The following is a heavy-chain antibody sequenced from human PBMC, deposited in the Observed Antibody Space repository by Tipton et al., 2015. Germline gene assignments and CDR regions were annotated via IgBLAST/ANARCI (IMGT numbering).Heavy chain of an antibody. CDR2: ISADSGFR. V-gene: IGHV3-21*01. J-gene: IGHJ4*02. CDR1: GFTFSSFA. CDR3: GREDRGYSSGDH. Sequence: GSLRLSCATSGFTFSSFAMSWVRQAPGKGLEWVSSISADSGFRFYRDSVKGRFTISRDNARNSLYLQMNSLRDDDAAVYYCGREDRGYSSGDHWGQGIMVTVSS. D-gene: IGHD6-19*01.